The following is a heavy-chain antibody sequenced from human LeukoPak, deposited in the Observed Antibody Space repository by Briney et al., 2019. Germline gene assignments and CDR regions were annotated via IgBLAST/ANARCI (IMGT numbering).Heavy chain of an antibody. CDR3: TRNQGYCTGGGCYIDY. V-gene: IGHV3-30*02. Sequence: PGGSLRLSCAASGFTFASYGMHWVRHAPGKGLEWVALIRYDGTNKYYTDSVKGRFTIPKDNSKNTLYLQMNSLRAEDTAVYYCTRNQGYCTGGGCYIDYWGQGTLVTVSS. D-gene: IGHD2-8*02. CDR1: GFTFASYG. J-gene: IGHJ4*02. CDR2: IRYDGTNK.